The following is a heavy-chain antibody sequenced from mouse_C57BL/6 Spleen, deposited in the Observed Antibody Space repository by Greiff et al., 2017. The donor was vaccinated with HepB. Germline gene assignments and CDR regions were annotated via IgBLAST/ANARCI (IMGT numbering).Heavy chain of an antibody. V-gene: IGHV1-20*01. CDR2: INPYNGDT. J-gene: IGHJ3*01. CDR3: ARHYGSSYGGWFAY. Sequence: EVKLQESGPELVKPGDSVKISCKASGYSFTGYFMNWVMQSHGKSLEWIGRINPYNGDTFYNQKFKGKATLTVDKSSSTAHMELRSLTSEDSAVYYCARHYGSSYGGWFAYWGQGTLVTVSA. D-gene: IGHD1-1*01. CDR1: GYSFTGYF.